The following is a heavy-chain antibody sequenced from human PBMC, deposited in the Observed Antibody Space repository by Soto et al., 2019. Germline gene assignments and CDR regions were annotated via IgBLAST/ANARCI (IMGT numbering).Heavy chain of an antibody. D-gene: IGHD6-13*01. CDR1: GGSISSYY. Sequence: PSETLSLTCTVSGGSISSYYWSWIRQPPGKGLEWIGYIYDSGSTNYNPSLKSRVTISVDTSKNQFSLKLSSVTAADTAVYYCARVSAAGFFFDYWGQGTLVTVSS. V-gene: IGHV4-59*01. J-gene: IGHJ4*02. CDR3: ARVSAAGFFFDY. CDR2: IYDSGST.